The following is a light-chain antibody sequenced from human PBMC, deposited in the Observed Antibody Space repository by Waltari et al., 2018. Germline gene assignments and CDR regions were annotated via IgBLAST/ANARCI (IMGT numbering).Light chain of an antibody. Sequence: DIQMTQSPSTLSASVGDRFTITCRASQSISCLLAWYQQKSGKAPKFLIYKASSLASGVPSRFSGSRSATEFTLTISSLQPDDFATYYCLQYNTYPVTFGQGTRLEIK. CDR1: QSISCL. J-gene: IGKJ5*01. V-gene: IGKV1-5*03. CDR3: LQYNTYPVT. CDR2: KAS.